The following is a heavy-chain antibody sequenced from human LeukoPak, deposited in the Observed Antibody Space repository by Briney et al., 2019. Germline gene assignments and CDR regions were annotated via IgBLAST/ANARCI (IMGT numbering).Heavy chain of an antibody. CDR3: ARVLNDSSGYYYSFYYYYYMDV. J-gene: IGHJ6*03. CDR1: GFTFSSYE. V-gene: IGHV3-48*03. Sequence: GGSLRLSCAASGFTFSSYEMNWVRQAPGKGLEWVSYISSSGSTIYYADSVKGRFTISRDKAKNSLYLQMNSLRAEDTAVSYCARVLNDSSGYYYSFYYYYYMDVWGKGTTVTVSS. CDR2: ISSSGSTI. D-gene: IGHD3-22*01.